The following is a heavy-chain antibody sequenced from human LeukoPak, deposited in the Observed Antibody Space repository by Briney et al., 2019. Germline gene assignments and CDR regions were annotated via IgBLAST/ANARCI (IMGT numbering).Heavy chain of an antibody. CDR3: ARDPXEADR. CDR2: ITSSSSYI. Sequence: GGSLRLSCAASGFTFSTYNMNWVRQAPGKGLEWVSSITSSSSYIYYADSVKGRFIISRDNAKNSLYLQMNSLRAEDTAVYYCARDPXEADRWGQGTLVTVS. J-gene: IGHJ4*02. V-gene: IGHV3-21*01. CDR1: GFTFSTYN. D-gene: IGHD6-19*01.